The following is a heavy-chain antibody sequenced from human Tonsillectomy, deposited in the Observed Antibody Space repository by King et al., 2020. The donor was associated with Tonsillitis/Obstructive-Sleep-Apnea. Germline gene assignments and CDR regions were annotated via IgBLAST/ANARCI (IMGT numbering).Heavy chain of an antibody. CDR1: GFTFSDYY. Sequence: VQLVESGGGLVKPGGSLRLSCAASGFTFSDYYMSWIRQAPGNGLEWVSYISSSSSYTNYADSVKGRFTISRDNAKNSLYLQMNSLRAEDTAVYYCASAYCGGDCPPDYWGQGTLVTVSS. CDR2: ISSSSSYT. D-gene: IGHD2-21*01. J-gene: IGHJ4*02. V-gene: IGHV3-11*05. CDR3: ASAYCGGDCPPDY.